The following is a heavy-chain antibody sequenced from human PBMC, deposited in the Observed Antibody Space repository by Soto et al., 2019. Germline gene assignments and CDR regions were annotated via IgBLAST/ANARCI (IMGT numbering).Heavy chain of an antibody. CDR2: IYWDDDK. CDR3: AHGTEKFDP. CDR1: GFSLSTSGVG. J-gene: IGHJ5*02. Sequence: QITLKESGPTLVKPTQTLTLTCTFSGFSLSTSGVGVAWIRQPPGKALEWLALIYWDDDKRYSPSLKSKLTITKDTSKNQVVLTMTKMDPVDTATYYCAHGTEKFDPWGQGTLVTVSS. V-gene: IGHV2-5*02.